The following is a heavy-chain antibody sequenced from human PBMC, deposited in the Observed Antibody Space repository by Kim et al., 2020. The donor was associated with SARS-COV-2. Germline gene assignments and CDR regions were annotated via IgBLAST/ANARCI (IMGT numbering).Heavy chain of an antibody. CDR2: IYPGDSDT. CDR3: ARPYDSSGYYYVSELYY. V-gene: IGHV5-51*01. J-gene: IGHJ4*02. Sequence: GESLKISCKGSGYSFTSYWIGWVRQMPGKGLEWMGSIYPGDSDTRYSPSFQGQVTISADKSISTAYLQWSSLKASDTAMYYCARPYDSSGYYYVSELYYWGQGTLVTVSS. D-gene: IGHD3-22*01. CDR1: GYSFTSYW.